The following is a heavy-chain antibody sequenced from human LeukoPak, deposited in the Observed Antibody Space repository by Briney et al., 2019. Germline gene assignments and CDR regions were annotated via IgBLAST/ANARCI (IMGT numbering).Heavy chain of an antibody. J-gene: IGHJ4*02. V-gene: IGHV3-30*18. D-gene: IGHD3-10*01. CDR3: AKATYYYGSGSYYPKTHLGY. CDR2: ISYDGSHK. Sequence: PGRSLRLSCAASGFTFSSYGMHWVRQAPGKGLEWVAVISYDGSHKYYADSVKGRFTISRDNSKNTLYLQMNSLRAEDTAVYYCAKATYYYGSGSYYPKTHLGYWGQGTLVTVSS. CDR1: GFTFSSYG.